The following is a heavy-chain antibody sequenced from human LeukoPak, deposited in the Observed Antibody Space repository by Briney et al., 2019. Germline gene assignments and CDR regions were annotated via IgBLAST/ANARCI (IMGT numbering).Heavy chain of an antibody. J-gene: IGHJ4*02. CDR3: ARGVPYDSWSGPHYSDY. CDR1: RFTLSTYW. D-gene: IGHD3-3*01. V-gene: IGHV3-7*01. CDR2: IKQDGSQE. Sequence: RPGGSLRLSCAASRFTLSTYWMSWVRQAPGKGLEWVAHIKQDGSQEYYVDSVKGRFTISRDSAKNSLYLQMNSLRAEDTAVYYCARGVPYDSWSGPHYSDYWGQGTLVTVSS.